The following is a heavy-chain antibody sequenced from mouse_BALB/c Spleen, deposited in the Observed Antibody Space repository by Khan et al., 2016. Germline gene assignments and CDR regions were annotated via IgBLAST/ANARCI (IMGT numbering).Heavy chain of an antibody. D-gene: IGHD2-13*01. J-gene: IGHJ3*01. Sequence: QVQLQQSGAELMKPGASMKISCKATGYTFSNYWIEWVRQRPGHGLEWIGEILPGSGHTNCNAKFRGKATFTAETSSNTAYMQLSSLISEDSAVYYCARNSESDGFAYWGQGTLVTVSA. CDR3: ARNSESDGFAY. CDR1: GYTFSNYW. V-gene: IGHV1-9*01. CDR2: ILPGSGHT.